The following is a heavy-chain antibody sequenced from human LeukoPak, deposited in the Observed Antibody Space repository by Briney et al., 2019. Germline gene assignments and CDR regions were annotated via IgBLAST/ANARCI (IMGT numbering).Heavy chain of an antibody. V-gene: IGHV3-23*01. CDR3: AKASDYDFWSGYSPYYFDY. CDR1: GFTFSSYA. CDR2: ISGSGGST. D-gene: IGHD3-3*01. J-gene: IGHJ4*02. Sequence: GGSLRLSCAASGFTFSSYAMSWVRQAPGKGLEWVSAISGSGGSTYYADSVKGRFTISRDNSKNTLYLQMNSLRAEDTAVYYCAKASDYDFWSGYSPYYFDYWGQGTLVTVSS.